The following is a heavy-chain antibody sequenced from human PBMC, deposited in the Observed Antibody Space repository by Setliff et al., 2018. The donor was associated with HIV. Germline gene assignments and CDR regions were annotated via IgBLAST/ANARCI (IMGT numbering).Heavy chain of an antibody. J-gene: IGHJ3*01. Sequence: AGGSLRLSCAASGFTFDDYVMSWVRRVPGKGLEWVSGITWNGYTTDYADSVKGRFTISRDNRNKFLYLQMNSLSAEDTALYYCARGQTMYGVVIYDAFNVWGHGTMVTVSS. CDR1: GFTFDDYV. V-gene: IGHV3-20*04. D-gene: IGHD3-3*01. CDR2: ITWNGYTT. CDR3: ARGQTMYGVVIYDAFNV.